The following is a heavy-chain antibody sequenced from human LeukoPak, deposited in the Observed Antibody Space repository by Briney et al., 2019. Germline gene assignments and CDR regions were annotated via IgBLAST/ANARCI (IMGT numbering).Heavy chain of an antibody. CDR3: ARGYDSSGYYLDY. J-gene: IGHJ4*02. V-gene: IGHV4-59*01. Sequence: SETLSLTCTVSGGSISSYYWSWIRQPPGKGLEWIGYIYYCGSTNYNPSLKSRVTISVDTSKNQFSLKLSSVTAADTAVYYCARGYDSSGYYLDYWGQGTLVTVSS. CDR1: GGSISSYY. CDR2: IYYCGST. D-gene: IGHD3-22*01.